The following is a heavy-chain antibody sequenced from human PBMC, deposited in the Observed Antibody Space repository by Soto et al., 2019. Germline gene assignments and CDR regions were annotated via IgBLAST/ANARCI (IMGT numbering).Heavy chain of an antibody. D-gene: IGHD6-19*01. CDR1: GFTFDDYT. CDR3: AKDIGAVARKFLDY. Sequence: PGGSLRLSCAASGFTFDDYTRHWVRQAPGKGLEWVSLISWDGGSTYYADSVKGRFTISRDNSKNALYLQMNSLRTEDTALYYCAKDIGAVARKFLDYWGQGTLVTVSS. CDR2: ISWDGGST. J-gene: IGHJ4*02. V-gene: IGHV3-43*01.